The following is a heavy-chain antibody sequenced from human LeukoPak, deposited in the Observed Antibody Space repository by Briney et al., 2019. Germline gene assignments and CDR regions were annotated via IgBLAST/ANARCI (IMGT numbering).Heavy chain of an antibody. D-gene: IGHD3-9*01. CDR1: GLTFSGNS. J-gene: IGHJ4*02. Sequence: PGGSLRLSCVASGLTFSGNSMNWVRQAPGKGLEWISYISSGSPTIYYADSVKGRFTISRDNAKNSLYLQMNSLRDEDTAVYYCAFEVDGYFDYWGQGTLVTVSS. V-gene: IGHV3-48*02. CDR3: AFEVDGYFDY. CDR2: ISSGSPTI.